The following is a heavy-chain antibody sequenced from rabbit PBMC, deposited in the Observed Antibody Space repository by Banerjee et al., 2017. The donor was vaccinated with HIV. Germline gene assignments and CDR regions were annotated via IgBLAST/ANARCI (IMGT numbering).Heavy chain of an antibody. V-gene: IGHV1S45*01. CDR2: INTSSGNI. CDR3: ARDLAGVIGWNFDL. Sequence: QEQLKETGGGLVQPGGSLTLSCKASGFDFSNYYMSWVRQAPGKGLELIACINTSSGNIVYATWAKGRFTISKASWTTVTLQMTSLTAADTASYFCARDLAGVIGWNFDLWGPGTLVTVS. D-gene: IGHD4-1*01. CDR1: GFDFSNYYM. J-gene: IGHJ4*01.